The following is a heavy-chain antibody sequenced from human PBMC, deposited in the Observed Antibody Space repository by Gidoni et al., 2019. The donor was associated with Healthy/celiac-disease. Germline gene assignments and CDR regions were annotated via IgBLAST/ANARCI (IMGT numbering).Heavy chain of an antibody. V-gene: IGHV3-49*05. CDR2: IRSKAYGGTK. CDR3: TRDRGKGWLHSYLDY. Sequence: EVQLVESGGGLLKPGRSLRLSCTASGFTFGDYALSWFRQAPGKGLEWVGFIRSKAYGGTKEYAASGKGRFTISRDDSKSIAYLQMNSLKTEDTAVYYCTRDRGKGWLHSYLDYWGQGTLVTVSS. J-gene: IGHJ4*02. D-gene: IGHD5-12*01. CDR1: GFTFGDYA.